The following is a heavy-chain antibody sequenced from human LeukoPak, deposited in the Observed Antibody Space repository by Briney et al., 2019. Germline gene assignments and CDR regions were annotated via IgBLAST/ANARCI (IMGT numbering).Heavy chain of an antibody. CDR2: IYYSGST. CDR3: ARDGVVAATDDAFDI. Sequence: SETLSLTCTVSGGSISSYYWSWIRKPPGKGLEWIGYIYYSGSTNYNPSLKSRVTISVDTSKNQFSLKLSSVTAADTAVYYCARDGVVAATDDAFDIWGQGTMVTVSS. J-gene: IGHJ3*02. V-gene: IGHV4-59*13. CDR1: GGSISSYY. D-gene: IGHD2-15*01.